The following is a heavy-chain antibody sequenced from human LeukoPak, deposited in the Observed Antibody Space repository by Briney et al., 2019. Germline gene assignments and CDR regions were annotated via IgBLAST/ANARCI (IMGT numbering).Heavy chain of an antibody. V-gene: IGHV4-61*02. CDR2: IYTSGST. Sequence: SETLSLTCTVSGGSISSGSYYWSWIRQPAGKGLEWIGRIYTSGSTNYNPSLKSRVTISVDTSKNQFSLKLSSVTAADTAVYYCARYSGSSPFYFDYWGQGTLVTVSS. CDR1: GGSISSGSYY. CDR3: ARYSGSSPFYFDY. D-gene: IGHD3-10*01. J-gene: IGHJ4*02.